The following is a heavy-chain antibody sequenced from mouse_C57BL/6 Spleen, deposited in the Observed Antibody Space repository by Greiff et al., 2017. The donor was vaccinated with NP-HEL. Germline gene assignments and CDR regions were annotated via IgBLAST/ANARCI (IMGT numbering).Heavy chain of an antibody. Sequence: VQLQQSGPELVKPGASVKISCKASGYAFSSSWMNWVKQRPGKGLEWIGRIYPGDGDTNYNGKFKGKATLTADKSSSTAYMQLSSLPSEDSAVYVCARGGRYYDYAYFDYWGQGTTLTVSS. CDR1: GYAFSSSW. CDR2: IYPGDGDT. CDR3: ARGGRYYDYAYFDY. V-gene: IGHV1-82*01. D-gene: IGHD2-4*01. J-gene: IGHJ2*01.